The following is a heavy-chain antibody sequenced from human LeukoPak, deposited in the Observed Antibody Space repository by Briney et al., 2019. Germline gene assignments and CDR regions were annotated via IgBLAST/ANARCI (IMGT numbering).Heavy chain of an antibody. CDR1: GGSISSGSYY. CDR2: IYTSGST. Sequence: KPSQTPSLTCTVSGGSISSGSYYWSWIRQPAGKGLEWIGRIYTSGSTNYNPSLKSRVTISVDTSKNQFSLKLSSVTAADTAVCYCAGGGVPYYYDSSGYYYPFQHWGQGTLVTVSS. J-gene: IGHJ1*01. CDR3: AGGGVPYYYDSSGYYYPFQH. D-gene: IGHD3-22*01. V-gene: IGHV4-61*02.